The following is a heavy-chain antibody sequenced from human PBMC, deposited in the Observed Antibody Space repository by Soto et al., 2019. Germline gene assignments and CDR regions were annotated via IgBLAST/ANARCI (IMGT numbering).Heavy chain of an antibody. CDR2: INPNSGGT. Sequence: ASVKVSCKASGYTFTGYYMHWVRQAPGQGLEWMGWINPNSGGTNYAQKFQGWVTMTRDTSIGTAYMELSRLRSDDTAVYYCARDAGYDFWSGYCDYWGQGTLVTAPQ. J-gene: IGHJ4*02. CDR1: GYTFTGYY. CDR3: ARDAGYDFWSGYCDY. D-gene: IGHD3-3*01. V-gene: IGHV1-2*04.